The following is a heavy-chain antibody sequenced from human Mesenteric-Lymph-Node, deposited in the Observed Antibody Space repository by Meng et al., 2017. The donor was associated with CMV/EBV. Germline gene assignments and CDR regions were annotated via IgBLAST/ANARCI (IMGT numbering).Heavy chain of an antibody. V-gene: IGHV4-61*01. J-gene: IGHJ3*02. CDR2: LSYSGSA. CDR1: GGSVTSGSDY. CDR3: ATEEAARQYAFDI. D-gene: IGHD6-6*01. Sequence: SETLSLTCTVSGGSVTSGSDYWSWIRQPPGKGLEWIGYLSYSGSANYNPSLGSRVTISGDTSKNRFSLKLSSVTAADTAVYYCATEEAARQYAFDIWGQGTMVTVSS.